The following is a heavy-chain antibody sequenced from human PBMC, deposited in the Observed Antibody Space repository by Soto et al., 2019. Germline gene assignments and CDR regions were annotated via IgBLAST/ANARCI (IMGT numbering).Heavy chain of an antibody. Sequence: SETLSLTCTVSGGSVSSGSYYWSWIRQPPGKGLEWIGQIYYSGSTNYTHSLKSRVTISVDTSKNQFSLELSSVTAADRAVYYCARHFCGRECSDVFYYYAMDVWGQGTTVTVS. J-gene: IGHJ6*02. CDR2: IYYSGST. CDR1: GGSVSSGSYY. D-gene: IGHD2-21*01. V-gene: IGHV4-61*01. CDR3: ARHFCGRECSDVFYYYAMDV.